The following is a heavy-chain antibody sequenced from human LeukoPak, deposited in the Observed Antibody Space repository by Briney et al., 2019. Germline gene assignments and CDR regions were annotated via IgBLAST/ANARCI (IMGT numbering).Heavy chain of an antibody. CDR2: IWYDGSNK. Sequence: PGGSLRLSCAASGFTFSSYGMHWVRQAPGKGLEWVAVIWYDGSNKYYADSVKGRFTISRDNSKNTLYLQMNSLRAEDTAVYYCAREGAPYGMDVWGQGTTVTVSS. D-gene: IGHD3-16*01. J-gene: IGHJ6*02. CDR3: AREGAPYGMDV. V-gene: IGHV3-33*01. CDR1: GFTFSSYG.